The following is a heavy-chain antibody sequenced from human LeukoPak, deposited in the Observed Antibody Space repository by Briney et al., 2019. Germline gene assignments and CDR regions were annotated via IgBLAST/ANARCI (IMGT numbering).Heavy chain of an antibody. Sequence: GGSLRLSCTASGFTFGDYAMSWFRQAPGKGLEWVGFIRSKGYGATTEYAASVKGRFTISRDESKSIAYLQMNSLKTEDTAVYYCTRSDYVWGSYRFDYWGQGTLVTVSS. CDR1: GFTFGDYA. D-gene: IGHD3-16*02. CDR3: TRSDYVWGSYRFDY. J-gene: IGHJ4*02. CDR2: IRSKGYGATT. V-gene: IGHV3-49*03.